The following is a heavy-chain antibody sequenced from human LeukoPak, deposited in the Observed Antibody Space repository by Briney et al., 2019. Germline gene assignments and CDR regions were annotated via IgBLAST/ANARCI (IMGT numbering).Heavy chain of an antibody. D-gene: IGHD4-23*01. V-gene: IGHV4-38-2*01. CDR1: GGSFSGCY. Sequence: PSETLSLTCAVYGGSFSGCYWGWIRQPPGKGLEWIGSIYHSGSTYYNPSLKSRLTISADTSKNQFSLRLSSVTAADTAVYYCVRVDNGGNYFDYWGQGTLVTVSS. CDR3: VRVDNGGNYFDY. J-gene: IGHJ4*02. CDR2: IYHSGST.